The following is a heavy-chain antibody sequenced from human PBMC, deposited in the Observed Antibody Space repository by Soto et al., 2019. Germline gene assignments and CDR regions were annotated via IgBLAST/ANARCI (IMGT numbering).Heavy chain of an antibody. D-gene: IGHD2-21*01. J-gene: IGHJ5*02. CDR3: AREPGEWPLNWFDH. Sequence: GGSLRLSCAASGFNFSNHWMHWVRQRPAEGLVWVSRITSDGKSKAYAESVKGRFAISRDNAKNTLYLQMNGLTAEDTAVYYCAREPGEWPLNWFDHWGQGTLVTVSS. CDR2: ITSDGKSK. CDR1: GFNFSNHW. V-gene: IGHV3-74*01.